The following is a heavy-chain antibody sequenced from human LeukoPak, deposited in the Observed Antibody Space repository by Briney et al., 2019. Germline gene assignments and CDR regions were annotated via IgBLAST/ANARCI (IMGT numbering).Heavy chain of an antibody. CDR3: ARDRGGYYDSSGYMVGY. V-gene: IGHV1-2*02. D-gene: IGHD3-22*01. CDR2: INPNSGGT. Sequence: ASVKVSCKASGYTFTCYYMHWVRQAPGQGLEWMGWINPNSGGTNYAQKFQGRVTMTRYTSISTAYMELSRLRSDDTAVYYCARDRGGYYDSSGYMVGYWGQGTLVTVSS. CDR1: GYTFTCYY. J-gene: IGHJ4*02.